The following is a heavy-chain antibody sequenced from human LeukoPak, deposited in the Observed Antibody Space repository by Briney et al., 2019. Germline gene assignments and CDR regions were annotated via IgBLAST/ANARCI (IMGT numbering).Heavy chain of an antibody. CDR3: ARIDTYYYDSSGYYSAFDI. CDR2: LNWNGGST. Sequence: PGGSLRLSCAASGFTFSTYAMSWVRQAPGKGQEWVSGLNWNGGSTGYADSVKGRFTISRDNAKNSLYLQMNSLRAEDTALYYCARIDTYYYDSSGYYSAFDIWGQGTIVTVSS. CDR1: GFTFSTYA. V-gene: IGHV3-20*04. J-gene: IGHJ3*02. D-gene: IGHD3-22*01.